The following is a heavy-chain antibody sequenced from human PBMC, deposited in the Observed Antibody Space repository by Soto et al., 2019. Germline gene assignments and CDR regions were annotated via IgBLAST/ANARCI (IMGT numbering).Heavy chain of an antibody. V-gene: IGHV4-4*07. D-gene: IGHD3-10*01. CDR1: GGSISSYY. CDR3: ARVLSIATYYYGSGSFSGLDV. CDR2: IYTSETT. Sequence: SETLSLTCTVSGGSISSYYWSWIRQPAGRGLEWIGHIYTSETTNYNPSLKSRVTMSVDTSKNQFSLKLSSVTAADTAVYFCARVLSIATYYYGSGSFSGLDVWGQGTTVTVSS. J-gene: IGHJ6*02.